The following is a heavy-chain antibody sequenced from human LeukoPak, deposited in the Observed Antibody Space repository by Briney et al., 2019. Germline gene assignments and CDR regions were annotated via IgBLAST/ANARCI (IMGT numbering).Heavy chain of an antibody. Sequence: ASVKVSCKVSGYSLTELPMHWVRQAPGKGLEWMGGFDPEDGETIYAQKFQVRVTMTEDTSTDTAYMELSSLRSEVTAVYYCATESSPHEPYYYYYGLDVWGQGTTVTVSS. D-gene: IGHD1-14*01. CDR3: ATESSPHEPYYYYYGLDV. V-gene: IGHV1-24*01. J-gene: IGHJ6*02. CDR1: GYSLTELP. CDR2: FDPEDGET.